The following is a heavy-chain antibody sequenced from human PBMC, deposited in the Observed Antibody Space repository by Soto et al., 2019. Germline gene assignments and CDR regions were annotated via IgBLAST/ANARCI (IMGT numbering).Heavy chain of an antibody. J-gene: IGHJ3*01. V-gene: IGHV1-24*01. Sequence: ASVKVSSKVSGYTLTELSMNWVRQAPGKGLGWMGGFDPEDGETSYAHKFQGRVTMTEDISTDTAFMELSSLRSEDTAVYSCVSLRGGSWYMTVAFDFWGQGTVVTVSS. CDR2: FDPEDGET. CDR3: VSLRGGSWYMTVAFDF. CDR1: GYTLTELS. D-gene: IGHD6-13*01.